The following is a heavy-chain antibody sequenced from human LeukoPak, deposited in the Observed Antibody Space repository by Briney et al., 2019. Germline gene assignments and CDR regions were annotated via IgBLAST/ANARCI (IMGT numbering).Heavy chain of an antibody. J-gene: IGHJ4*02. V-gene: IGHV4-59*01. D-gene: IGHD6-13*01. Sequence: SETLSLTCTVSGGSIRSYYWSWIRQPPGKGLEWIGYIYYGGSANYNPSLKSRVTISVDTSKNQFSLNLSSVTAADTAVYYCARGGSSSWRIGYYFDYWGQGTLVTVSS. CDR1: GGSIRSYY. CDR3: ARGGSSSWRIGYYFDY. CDR2: IYYGGSA.